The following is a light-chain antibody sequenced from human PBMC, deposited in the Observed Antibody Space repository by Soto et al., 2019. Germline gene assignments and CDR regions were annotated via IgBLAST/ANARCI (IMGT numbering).Light chain of an antibody. CDR2: KAS. J-gene: IGKJ4*01. Sequence: DIQMTQSPSTLSASVGDRVTITCRASQSISNWLAWYQQKPGKAPKLLIYKASSLESGVPSRFSGSGSGTDFTLTISSLQPDYFATYCCKCGVTFGGGTKVEIK. V-gene: IGKV1-5*03. CDR3: KCGVT. CDR1: QSISNW.